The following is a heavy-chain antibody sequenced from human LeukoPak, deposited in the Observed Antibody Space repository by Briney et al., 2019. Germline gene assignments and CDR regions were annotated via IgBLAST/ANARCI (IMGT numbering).Heavy chain of an antibody. J-gene: IGHJ4*02. Sequence: GGSLRLSCAASGFTLSSYWMHWVRQAPGKGLVWVSRIKSGGRTNYADSVKGRFTISRDNAKKSVFLQMNSLTAEDTALYYCVRSLQKFGTRDYWGQGTLVTVSS. CDR1: GFTLSSYW. CDR3: VRSLQKFGTRDY. V-gene: IGHV3-74*01. CDR2: IKSGGRT. D-gene: IGHD3-10*01.